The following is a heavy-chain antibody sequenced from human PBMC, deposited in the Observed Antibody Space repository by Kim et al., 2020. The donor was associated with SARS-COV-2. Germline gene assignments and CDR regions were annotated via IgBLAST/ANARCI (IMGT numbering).Heavy chain of an antibody. V-gene: IGHV3-23*01. CDR3: AKDRPANY. J-gene: IGHJ4*02. Sequence: TNHADAMKGRFTISRDNYKNTLHLQMSSLRIEDSAVYCCAKDRPANYWGQGTLVTVSS. CDR2: T.